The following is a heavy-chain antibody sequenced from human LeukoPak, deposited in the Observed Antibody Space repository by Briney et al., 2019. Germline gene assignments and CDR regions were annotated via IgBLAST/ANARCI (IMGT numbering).Heavy chain of an antibody. D-gene: IGHD4-17*01. V-gene: IGHV4-38-2*02. CDR2: LYYSGST. CDR3: VRGTVTTRRWFDP. CDR1: GYSISSGYY. J-gene: IGHJ5*02. Sequence: SETLSLTCTVSGYSISSGYYWGWIRQPPGQGLEWIGSLYYSGSTYYNSSLKSRVTISVDTSKNQFSLKLSSVTAADTAVYYCVRGTVTTRRWFDPWGQGTLVTVSS.